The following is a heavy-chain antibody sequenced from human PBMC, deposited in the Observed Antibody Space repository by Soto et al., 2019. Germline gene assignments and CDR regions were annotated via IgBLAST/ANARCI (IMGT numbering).Heavy chain of an antibody. CDR3: ARDTYYYDSSGYLNWFDP. J-gene: IGHJ5*02. CDR2: IIPIFGTA. V-gene: IGHV1-69*13. D-gene: IGHD3-22*01. Sequence: GASVEVSCKASGGTFSSYAISWVRQAHGQGLEWMGGIIPIFGTANYAQKFQGRVTITADESTSTAYMELSSLRSEDTAVYYCARDTYYYDSSGYLNWFDPWGQGTLVTVSS. CDR1: GGTFSSYA.